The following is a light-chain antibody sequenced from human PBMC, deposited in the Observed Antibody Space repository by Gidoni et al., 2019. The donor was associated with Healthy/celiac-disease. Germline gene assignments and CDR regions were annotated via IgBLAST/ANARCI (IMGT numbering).Light chain of an antibody. Sequence: EILMTQSPATLSVSPGERATLSCRASQSVSSNLAWYQLKPGQAPRLLIYGSSTRATGIPARFSGSGSGTEFTLTISSLQSEDFAVYYCQQYNNWPPSSFXXXTKLEIK. J-gene: IGKJ2*04. CDR1: QSVSSN. CDR3: QQYNNWPPSS. CDR2: GSS. V-gene: IGKV3-15*01.